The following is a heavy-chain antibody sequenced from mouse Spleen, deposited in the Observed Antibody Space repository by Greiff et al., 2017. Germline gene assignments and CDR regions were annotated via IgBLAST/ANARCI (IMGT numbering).Heavy chain of an antibody. J-gene: IGHJ3*01. CDR2: ISYDGSN. D-gene: IGHD3-1*01. CDR1: GYSITSGYY. CDR3: AREGTARASFAY. V-gene: IGHV3-6*01. Sequence: EVKVEESGPGLVKPSQSLSLTCSVTGYSITSGYYWKWIRQLPGNKLEWMGYISYDGSNNYNPSLKNRISITRDTSKNQFFLKLNSVTTEDTATYYCAREGTARASFAYWGQGTLVTVSA.